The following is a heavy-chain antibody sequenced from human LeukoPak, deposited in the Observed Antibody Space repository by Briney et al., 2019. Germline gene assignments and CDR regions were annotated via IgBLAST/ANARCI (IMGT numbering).Heavy chain of an antibody. CDR2: ISGSGGST. CDR3: AKDPLYYYDSSGYHY. V-gene: IGHV3-23*01. J-gene: IGHJ4*02. D-gene: IGHD3-22*01. Sequence: GGSLRLSCAASGFTFSSYAMSWVRQAPGKGLEWVSAISGSGGSTYYADSVKGRFTISRGNSKNTLYLQMNSLRAEDTAVYYCAKDPLYYYDSSGYHYWGQGTLVTVSS. CDR1: GFTFSSYA.